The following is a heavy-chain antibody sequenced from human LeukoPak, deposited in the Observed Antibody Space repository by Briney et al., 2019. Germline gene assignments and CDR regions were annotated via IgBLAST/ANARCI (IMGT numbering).Heavy chain of an antibody. Sequence: GASVKVSCKASGYTFTSYAMHWVRQAPGQRLEWMGWINAGNGNTKYSQKFQGRVTITRDTSAITAYVELSSLRSEDTAVYCCARDLTQRESAFDIWGQGTMVTVSS. CDR3: ARDLTQRESAFDI. CDR2: INAGNGNT. D-gene: IGHD2-21*02. CDR1: GYTFTSYA. V-gene: IGHV1-3*01. J-gene: IGHJ3*02.